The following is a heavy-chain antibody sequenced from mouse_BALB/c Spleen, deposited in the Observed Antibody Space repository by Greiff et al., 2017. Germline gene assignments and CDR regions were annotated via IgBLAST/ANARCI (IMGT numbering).Heavy chain of an antibody. Sequence: QVQLQQSGAELVRPGVSVKLSCKGSGYTFTDYAMHWVKQSHAKSLEWIGVISTYYGDASYNQKFKGKATMTVDKSSSTAYMELARLTSEDFAIYYCAREEIITTVVAPFDYWGQGTTLTVSS. CDR1: GYTFTDYA. D-gene: IGHD1-1*01. CDR2: ISTYYGDA. CDR3: AREEIITTVVAPFDY. V-gene: IGHV1S137*01. J-gene: IGHJ2*01.